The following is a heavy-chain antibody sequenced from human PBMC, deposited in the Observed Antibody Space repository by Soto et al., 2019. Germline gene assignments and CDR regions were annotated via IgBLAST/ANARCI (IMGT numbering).Heavy chain of an antibody. Sequence: PSETLSLTCTVSGGSISSGGYYWSWIRQHPGKGLEWIGYIYYSGSTYYNPSLKSRVTISVDTSKNQFSLKLSSVTAADTAVYYCARDAGIAAAGTGYYYYGMDVWGQGTTVTVS. CDR2: IYYSGST. D-gene: IGHD6-13*01. CDR1: GGSISSGGYY. CDR3: ARDAGIAAAGTGYYYYGMDV. V-gene: IGHV4-31*03. J-gene: IGHJ6*02.